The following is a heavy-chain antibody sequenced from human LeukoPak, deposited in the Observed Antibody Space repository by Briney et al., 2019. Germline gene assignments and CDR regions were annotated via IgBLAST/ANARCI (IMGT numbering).Heavy chain of an antibody. CDR1: GFTVSSNY. D-gene: IGHD3-9*01. Sequence: PGGSLRLSCTASGFTVSSNYMSWVRQAPGKGLEWVSVIYSGDSTYYADSVKGRFTISRDNSKNTLYLQMNSLRAEDTAVYYCAKDLSRYYDILTGFAPADYWGQGTLVTVSS. V-gene: IGHV3-66*01. J-gene: IGHJ4*02. CDR3: AKDLSRYYDILTGFAPADY. CDR2: IYSGDST.